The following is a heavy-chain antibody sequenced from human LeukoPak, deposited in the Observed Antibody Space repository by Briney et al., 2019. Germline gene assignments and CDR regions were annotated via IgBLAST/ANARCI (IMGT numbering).Heavy chain of an antibody. J-gene: IGHJ6*03. CDR1: GFTFSRSN. CDR3: AKDDGGSYYPYYYYMDV. V-gene: IGHV3-30*02. D-gene: IGHD1-26*01. CDR2: IRYDGSNK. Sequence: GGPLRLSCAASGFTFSRSNMHWVRQAPGKGLEWVAFIRYDGSNKYYADSVKGRFTISRDNSKNTLYLQMNSLRAEDTAVYYCAKDDGGSYYPYYYYMDVWGKGTTVTISS.